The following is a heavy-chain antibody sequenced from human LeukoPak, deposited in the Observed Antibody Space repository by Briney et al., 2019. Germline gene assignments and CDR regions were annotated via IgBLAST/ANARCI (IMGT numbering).Heavy chain of an antibody. J-gene: IGHJ4*02. D-gene: IGHD7-27*01. Sequence: GGSPRLSCAASGFTFSTYWMDWVRQAPGKGLVWVSRMNSDGSRTTYADSVKGRFTISRDNAKNTLYLQMNSLRAEDTAVYYCARVNGGNGGAFDYCGQGTLVTVSS. CDR1: GFTFSTYW. CDR2: MNSDGSRT. V-gene: IGHV3-74*01. CDR3: ARVNGGNGGAFDY.